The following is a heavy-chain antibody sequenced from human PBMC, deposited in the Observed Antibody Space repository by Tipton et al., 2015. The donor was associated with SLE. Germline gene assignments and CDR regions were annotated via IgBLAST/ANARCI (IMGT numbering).Heavy chain of an antibody. J-gene: IGHJ6*02. CDR2: ISWNSGSI. V-gene: IGHV3-9*03. CDR1: GFTFDDYA. CDR3: AKAQSGHLDYYYGMDV. Sequence: SLRLSCAASGFTFDDYAMHWVRQAPGKGLEWVSGISWNSGSIGYADSVKGRFTISRDNAKNSLYLQMNSLRAEDMALYYCAKAQSGHLDYYYGMDVWGQGTTVTVSS. D-gene: IGHD2-15*01.